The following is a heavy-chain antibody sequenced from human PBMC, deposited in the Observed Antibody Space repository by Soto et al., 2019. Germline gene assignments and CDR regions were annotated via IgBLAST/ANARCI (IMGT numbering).Heavy chain of an antibody. CDR1: GGTFSSYA. J-gene: IGHJ4*02. D-gene: IGHD3-3*01. Sequence: GVSVKVSCKASGGTFSSYAIIWVRQAPGQGLEWMGGIIPIFGTANYAQKFQGRVTITADESTSTAYMELSSLRSEDTAVYYCARGPLGDFWIPFDYWGQGTLVTVSS. CDR3: ARGPLGDFWIPFDY. CDR2: IIPIFGTA. V-gene: IGHV1-69*13.